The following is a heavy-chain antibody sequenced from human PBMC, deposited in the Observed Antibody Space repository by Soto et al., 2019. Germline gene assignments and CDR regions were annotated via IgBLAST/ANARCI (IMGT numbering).Heavy chain of an antibody. CDR1: GFTFSSYW. D-gene: IGHD3-22*01. CDR3: ARDSYYDSSGYYFSWSDP. CDR2: IKQDGSEK. J-gene: IGHJ5*02. V-gene: IGHV3-7*01. Sequence: GGSLRLSCAASGFTFSSYWMSWVRQAPGKGLEWVANIKQDGSEKYYVDSVKGRFTISRDNAKNSLYLQMNSLRAEDTAVYYCARDSYYDSSGYYFSWSDPWGQGTLVTVSS.